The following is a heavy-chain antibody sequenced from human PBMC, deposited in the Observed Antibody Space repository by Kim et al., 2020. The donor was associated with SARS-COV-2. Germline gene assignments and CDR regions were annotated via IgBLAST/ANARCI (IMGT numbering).Heavy chain of an antibody. Sequence: YSPSFQGQVTVSADKSISIAYLQWSSLKASDTAMYYCARQTTTTVTTCDYWGQGTLVTVSS. J-gene: IGHJ4*02. V-gene: IGHV5-51*01. CDR3: ARQTTTTVTTCDY. D-gene: IGHD4-17*01.